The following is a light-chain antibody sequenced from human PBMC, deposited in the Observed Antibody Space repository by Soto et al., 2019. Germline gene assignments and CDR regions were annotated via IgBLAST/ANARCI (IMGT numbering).Light chain of an antibody. CDR2: EVS. Sequence: QSVLAQPPSVSGAPGQRVAISCIGSSSNIGAGYDVHWYQQLPGTAPKLMIYEVSNRPSGVSNRFSGSKSANTASLTISGLQAEDEADYYCSSYTSSNNFVLFGAGTKVTVL. CDR1: SSNIGAGYD. V-gene: IGLV1-40*01. CDR3: SSYTSSNNFVL. J-gene: IGLJ1*01.